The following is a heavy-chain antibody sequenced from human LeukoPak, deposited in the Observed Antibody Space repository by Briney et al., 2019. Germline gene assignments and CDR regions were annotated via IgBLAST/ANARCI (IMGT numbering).Heavy chain of an antibody. V-gene: IGHV3-30*18. D-gene: IGHD3-22*01. J-gene: IGHJ4*02. CDR3: ANGGDSSGYDYSDY. CDR2: ISYDGSNK. CDR1: GFTFSSYG. Sequence: GRSLRLSYAASGFTFSSYGMHWVRQAPGKGLEWVAVISYDGSNKYYADSVKGRFTISRDNSKNTLYLQMNSLRAEDTAVYYCANGGDSSGYDYSDYWGQGTLVTVSS.